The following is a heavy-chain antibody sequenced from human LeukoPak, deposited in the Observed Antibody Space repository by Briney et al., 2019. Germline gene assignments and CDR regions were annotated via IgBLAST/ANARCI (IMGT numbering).Heavy chain of an antibody. D-gene: IGHD2-8*01. V-gene: IGHV4-34*01. CDR2: INHSGST. CDR1: GGSFSGYY. Sequence: SETLSLTCAVYGGSFSGYYWSWIRQPPGKGLEWIGEINHSGSTNYNPSLKSRVTISVDTSKYQFSLKLSSVTAADTAVYYCARQWARAFDIWGQGTMVTVSS. J-gene: IGHJ3*02. CDR3: ARQWARAFDI.